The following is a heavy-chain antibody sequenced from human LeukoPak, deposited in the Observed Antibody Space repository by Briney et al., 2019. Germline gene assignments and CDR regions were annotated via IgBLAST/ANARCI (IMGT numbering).Heavy chain of an antibody. CDR1: GGSISSGGYY. CDR2: IYHSGST. CDR3: ARSDLEMTTVSGAPDY. J-gene: IGHJ4*02. Sequence: PSQTLSLTCTVSGGSISSGGYYWSWIRQPPGKGLEWIGYIYHSGSTYYNPSLKSRVTITVDRSKNQFSLKLSSVTAADTAVYYCARSDLEMTTVSGAPDYWGQGTLVTVSS. V-gene: IGHV4-30-2*01. D-gene: IGHD4-11*01.